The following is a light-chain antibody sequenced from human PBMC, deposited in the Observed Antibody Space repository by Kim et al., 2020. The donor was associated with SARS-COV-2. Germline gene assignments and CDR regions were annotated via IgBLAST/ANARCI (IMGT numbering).Light chain of an antibody. CDR3: SSYTSSSTL. Sequence: QSALTQPASVSGSPGQSITNSCTGTSSDVGGYNYVSWYQQHPGKAPKLMIYDVSNRPSGVSNRFSGSKSGNTASLTISGLQAEDEADYYCSSYTSSSTLFGTGTKVTVL. V-gene: IGLV2-14*03. CDR1: SSDVGGYNY. J-gene: IGLJ1*01. CDR2: DVS.